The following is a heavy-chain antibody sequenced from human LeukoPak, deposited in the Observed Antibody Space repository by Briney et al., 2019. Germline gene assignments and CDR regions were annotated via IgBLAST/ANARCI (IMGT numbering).Heavy chain of an antibody. J-gene: IGHJ4*02. CDR3: ARYSSSAGDY. CDR2: INPNGGST. V-gene: IGHV1-46*01. D-gene: IGHD6-13*01. Sequence: GASVKVSCKASGYTFTSYYMHWVRQAPGQGLEWMGIINPNGGSTSYAQKFQGSVTMTRDTSTSTVYMELSSLRSEDTAVYYCARYSSSAGDYWGQGTLVTVSS. CDR1: GYTFTSYY.